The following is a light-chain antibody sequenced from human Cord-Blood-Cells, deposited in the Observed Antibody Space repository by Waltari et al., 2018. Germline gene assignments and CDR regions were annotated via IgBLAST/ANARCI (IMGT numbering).Light chain of an antibody. CDR2: STN. CDR3: VRYMGSGSWV. CDR1: SGSVSTSYY. Sequence: QTVVTQEPSFSVSPGGTVTLTCGLSSGSVSTSYYPSWYQQTPGQAPRTLIYSTNTRSSGVPDRFSGSILGNEAALTITGAQADDESDYYCVRYMGSGSWVFGGGTKLTVL. J-gene: IGLJ3*02. V-gene: IGLV8-61*01.